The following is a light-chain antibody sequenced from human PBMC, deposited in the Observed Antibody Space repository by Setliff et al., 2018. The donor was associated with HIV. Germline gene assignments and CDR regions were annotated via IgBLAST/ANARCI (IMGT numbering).Light chain of an antibody. Sequence: QSALAQPASVSGSPGQSITISCTGTTSDVGGYNYVSWYQQHPGKAPKLIIYQVTKRPSGVPDRFSGSKSGTSASLAITGLQTEDEADYYCQSYDSTLSASVFGTGTKVTVL. CDR2: QVT. J-gene: IGLJ1*01. CDR1: TSDVGGYNY. V-gene: IGLV2-14*01. CDR3: QSYDSTLSASV.